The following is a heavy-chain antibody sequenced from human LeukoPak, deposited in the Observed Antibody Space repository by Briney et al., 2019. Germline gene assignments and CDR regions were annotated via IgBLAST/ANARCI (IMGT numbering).Heavy chain of an antibody. CDR1: GFTFSSYE. CDR3: ASKTSSSWYLGY. D-gene: IGHD6-13*01. CDR2: ISSSSSII. Sequence: GGSLRLSCAAFGFTFSSYEMNWVRQAPGKGLEWLSYISSSSSIIYYADSVKGRFTISRDNAKNSLYLQMNSLRAEDTAVYYCASKTSSSWYLGYWGQGTLVTVSS. J-gene: IGHJ4*02. V-gene: IGHV3-48*03.